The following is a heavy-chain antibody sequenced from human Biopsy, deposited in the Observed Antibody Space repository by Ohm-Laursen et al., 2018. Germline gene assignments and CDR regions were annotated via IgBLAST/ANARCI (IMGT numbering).Heavy chain of an antibody. V-gene: IGHV4-59*01. CDR1: GGSISRDY. CDR3: VRSNYHYYGFDV. CDR2: TYYSGST. Sequence: SETLSLTCTVSGGSISRDYWAWIRQPPGKGLQWIGYTYYSGSTNYNPSLNSRVTIAVDTPKNQFSLRLTSVTAADTAVYYCVRSNYHYYGFDVWGQGTTVTVSS. J-gene: IGHJ6*02.